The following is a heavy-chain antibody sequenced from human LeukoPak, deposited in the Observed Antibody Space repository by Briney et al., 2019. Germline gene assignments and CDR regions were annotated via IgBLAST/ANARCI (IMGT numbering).Heavy chain of an antibody. CDR1: GYTFTSYY. CDR2: INPSGGST. CDR3: ARGGDIVVVVAATNLGVY. V-gene: IGHV1-46*01. D-gene: IGHD2-15*01. J-gene: IGHJ4*02. Sequence: ASVKVSCKASGYTFTSYYMHWVRQAPGHGLEWMGIINPSGGSTSYAQKFQGRVTMTRDTSTSTVYMELSSLRSEDTAVYYCARGGDIVVVVAATNLGVYWGQGTLVTVSS.